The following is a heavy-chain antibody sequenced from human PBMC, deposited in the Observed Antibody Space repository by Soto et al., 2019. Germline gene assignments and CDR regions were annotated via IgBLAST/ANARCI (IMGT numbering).Heavy chain of an antibody. V-gene: IGHV4-59*01. CDR1: GGSISSYY. Sequence: QVQLQESGPGLVKPSETLSLTCTVSGGSISSYYWSWIRQPPGKGLEWIGYIYYSGSTNYNPSLKSRVTISVDTSKNQFSLQLSSVTAADTAVYYCARVLSNWFDPWGQGTLVTVSS. CDR3: ARVLSNWFDP. CDR2: IYYSGST. J-gene: IGHJ5*02.